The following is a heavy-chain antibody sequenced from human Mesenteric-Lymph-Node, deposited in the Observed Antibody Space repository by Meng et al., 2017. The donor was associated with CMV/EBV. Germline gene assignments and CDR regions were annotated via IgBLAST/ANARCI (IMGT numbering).Heavy chain of an antibody. J-gene: IGHJ3*02. Sequence: GESLKISCAASGFTFSSYWMHWVRQAPGKGLVWVSRINSDGSSTAYADSVRGRFTISRDNAKNTLYLQMNSLRAEDTAVYFCGRVSGITSSSWYGSDAFDIWGQGTMVTVSS. CDR1: GFTFSSYW. CDR2: INSDGSST. D-gene: IGHD6-13*01. CDR3: GRVSGITSSSWYGSDAFDI. V-gene: IGHV3-74*01.